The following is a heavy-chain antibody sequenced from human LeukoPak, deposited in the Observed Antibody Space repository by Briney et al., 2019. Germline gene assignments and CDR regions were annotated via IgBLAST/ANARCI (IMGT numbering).Heavy chain of an antibody. D-gene: IGHD5-24*01. CDR2: INWNSGSK. Sequence: GGSLTLSCAASGFTFDDHGLSWVRQAPGKGLEWVSGINWNSGSKRYGASVKGRFTISRDNSKNTLYLQMNSLRAEDTAVYYCAKGGDGYNYGSYFDYWGQGTLVTVSS. CDR1: GFTFDDHG. V-gene: IGHV3-20*04. CDR3: AKGGDGYNYGSYFDY. J-gene: IGHJ4*02.